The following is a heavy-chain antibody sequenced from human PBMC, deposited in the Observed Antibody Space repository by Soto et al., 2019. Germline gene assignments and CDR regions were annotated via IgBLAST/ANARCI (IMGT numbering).Heavy chain of an antibody. V-gene: IGHV4-59*08. CDR1: GGSISSYY. J-gene: IGHJ5*02. Sequence: SGTLSLTGTVSGGSISSYYCSWIRQPREKGLEWIGYIYYSGSTNYNPSLKSRVTISVDTSKNQFSLKLSSVTAADTAVYYCARHECSGGSCYSGFDPWGQGTLVTVSS. D-gene: IGHD2-15*01. CDR2: IYYSGST. CDR3: ARHECSGGSCYSGFDP.